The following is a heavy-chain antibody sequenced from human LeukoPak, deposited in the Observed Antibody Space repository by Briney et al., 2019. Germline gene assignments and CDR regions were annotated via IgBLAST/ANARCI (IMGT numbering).Heavy chain of an antibody. CDR3: ARAPYYYDSSCYCHFDY. CDR2: INHSGST. CDR1: GGSFSGYY. V-gene: IGHV4-34*01. D-gene: IGHD3-22*01. J-gene: IGHJ4*02. Sequence: PSETLSLTCAVYGGSFSGYYWSWIRQPPGKGLEWIGEINHSGSTNYNPSLKSRVTISVDTSKNQFSLKLSSVTAADTAVYYCARAPYYYDSSCYCHFDYWGQGTLVTVSS.